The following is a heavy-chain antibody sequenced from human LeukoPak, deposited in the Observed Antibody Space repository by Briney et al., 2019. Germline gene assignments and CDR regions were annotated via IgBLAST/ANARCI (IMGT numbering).Heavy chain of an antibody. CDR3: ASSRGYDVGGYFDY. CDR2: ISGSGGST. D-gene: IGHD5-12*01. CDR1: GFTFSSYA. J-gene: IGHJ4*02. Sequence: GGSLRLSCAASGFTFSSYAMSWVRQAPGKGLEWVSAISGSGGSTYYADSVKGRFTISRNNSKNTLYLQMNSLRSEDTAVYYCASSRGYDVGGYFDYWGQGTLVTVSS. V-gene: IGHV3-23*01.